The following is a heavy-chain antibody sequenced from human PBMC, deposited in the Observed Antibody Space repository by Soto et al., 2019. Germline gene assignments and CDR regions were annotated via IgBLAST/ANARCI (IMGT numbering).Heavy chain of an antibody. D-gene: IGHD3-3*01. V-gene: IGHV3-23*01. J-gene: IGHJ4*02. Sequence: TGGSLRLSCSASGFSFGSYALSWVRQAPGKGLEWVSTISGSDGKTFYADSVKGRFSISRDTSQSTLYLQMNSLRADDTAMYYCARWSYLDYWGQGT. CDR2: ISGSDGKT. CDR3: ARWSYLDY. CDR1: GFSFGSYA.